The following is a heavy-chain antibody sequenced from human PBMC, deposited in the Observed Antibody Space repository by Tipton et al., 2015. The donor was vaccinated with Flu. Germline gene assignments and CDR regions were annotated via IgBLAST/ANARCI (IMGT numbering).Heavy chain of an antibody. Sequence: TLSLTCAVSGGSISSGGYSWSWIRQPPGEGLEWIGYIYHSGSTYYNPSLKSRVTISVDRSKNQFSLKLSSVTAADTAVYYCARGPRGIRGVMGNWFDPWGQGTLVTVSS. CDR3: ARGPRGIRGVMGNWFDP. D-gene: IGHD3-10*01. CDR1: GGSISSGGYS. CDR2: IYHSGST. J-gene: IGHJ5*02. V-gene: IGHV4-30-2*01.